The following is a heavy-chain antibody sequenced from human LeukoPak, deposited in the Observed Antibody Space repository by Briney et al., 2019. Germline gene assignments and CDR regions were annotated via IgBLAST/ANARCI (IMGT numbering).Heavy chain of an antibody. CDR1: GCTFSSYA. V-gene: IGHV3-30-3*01. D-gene: IGHD6-13*01. Sequence: GRSLRLSCVVSGCTFSSYAMHWVRQAPGKGLEWVAVISYGGNNKYYADSVKGRFTISRDNSNNTPYLQMNSLRAEDTAVYYCARVVSSWYLDYWGQGTLVTVSS. CDR2: ISYGGNNK. J-gene: IGHJ4*02. CDR3: ARVVSSWYLDY.